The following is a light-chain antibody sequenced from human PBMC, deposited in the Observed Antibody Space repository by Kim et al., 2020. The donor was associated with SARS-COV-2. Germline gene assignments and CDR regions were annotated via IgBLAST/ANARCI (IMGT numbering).Light chain of an antibody. J-gene: IGKJ2*04. V-gene: IGKV4-1*01. CDR3: QQYDSTPCS. Sequence: ATINCKSSQSVLDSPNNKNYLAWYQQKPGQPPKLLIYWASTRESGVPDRFSGSGSGTDFTLTISSLQAEDVAVYYCQQYDSTPCSFGQGTKLEIK. CDR2: WAS. CDR1: QSVLDSPNNKNY.